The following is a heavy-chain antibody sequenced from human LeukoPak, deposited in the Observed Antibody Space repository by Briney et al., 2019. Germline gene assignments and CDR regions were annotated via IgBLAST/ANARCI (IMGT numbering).Heavy chain of an antibody. CDR1: GFTFSNYA. D-gene: IGHD1-26*01. J-gene: IGHJ4*02. Sequence: GVSLRLSCAAYGFTFSNYAMSWHRQAPGKGLEWVLAISGSGGSTYYADSVKGRFTISRDNSKNTLYLQMNSLRAEDTAVYYCAKEEKWELLGYFDYWGQGTLVTVSS. CDR3: AKEEKWELLGYFDY. V-gene: IGHV3-23*01. CDR2: ISGSGGST.